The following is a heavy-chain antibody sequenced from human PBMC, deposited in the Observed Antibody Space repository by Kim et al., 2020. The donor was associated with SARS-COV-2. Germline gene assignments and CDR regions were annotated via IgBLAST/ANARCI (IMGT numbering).Heavy chain of an antibody. J-gene: IGHJ3*02. CDR2: ISSSSSYI. CDR1: GFTFSSYS. D-gene: IGHD6-13*01. CDR3: ARAYSSSWYAIDI. Sequence: GGSLRLSCAASGFTFSSYSMNWVRQAPGKGLEWVSSISSSSSYIYYADSVKGRFTISRDNAKNSLYLQMNSLRAEDTAVYYCARAYSSSWYAIDIWGQGTMVTVSS. V-gene: IGHV3-21*01.